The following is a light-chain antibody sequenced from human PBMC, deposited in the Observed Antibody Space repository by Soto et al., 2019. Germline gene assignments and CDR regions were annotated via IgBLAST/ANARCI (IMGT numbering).Light chain of an antibody. CDR2: AAS. CDR1: QVIRNF. CDR3: QQLKYYPIT. J-gene: IGKJ4*01. Sequence: EIQLTQSPSFLSASVGDRVTITCRASQVIRNFLAWYQQKPGKAPKLLIYAASTLQSGVPSKFSGSGSGTDFALTISSLQPEDSATYFCQQLKYYPITFGGGTKVEIK. V-gene: IGKV1-9*01.